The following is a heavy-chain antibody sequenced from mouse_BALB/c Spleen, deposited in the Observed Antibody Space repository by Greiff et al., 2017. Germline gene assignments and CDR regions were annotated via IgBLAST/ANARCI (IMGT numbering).Heavy chain of an antibody. CDR2: SRNKANDYTT. CDR1: GFTFSDFY. CDR3: ANYGSSYGAMDY. D-gene: IGHD1-1*01. Sequence: DVKLVESGGGLVQPGGSLRLSCATSGFTFSDFYMEWVRQPPGKRLEWIAASRNKANDYTTEYSASVKGRFIVSRDTSQSILYLQMNALRAEDTAIYYCANYGSSYGAMDYWGQGTSVTVSS. J-gene: IGHJ4*01. V-gene: IGHV7-1*02.